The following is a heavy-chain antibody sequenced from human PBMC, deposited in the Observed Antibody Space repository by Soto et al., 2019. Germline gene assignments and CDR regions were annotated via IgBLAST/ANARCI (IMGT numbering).Heavy chain of an antibody. Sequence: EVQLLESGGGLVQAGGSLRLSCAASGFTFSSFAMSWVRQAPGKGPEWVSVITSKGDTTYFADSVKGRFSISRANSKNTLNLQLNGLRVEVTATYYCTSGPFIAGDYWGQGSMVTVSP. CDR3: TSGPFIAGDY. CDR2: ITSKGDTT. D-gene: IGHD1-1*01. CDR1: GFTFSSFA. J-gene: IGHJ4*02. V-gene: IGHV3-23*01.